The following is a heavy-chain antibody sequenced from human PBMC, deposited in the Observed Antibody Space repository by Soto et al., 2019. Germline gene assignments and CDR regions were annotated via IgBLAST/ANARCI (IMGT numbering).Heavy chain of an antibody. CDR1: GFTFNNYA. D-gene: IGHD1-1*01. CDR3: AKARTWTGYFFDY. J-gene: IGHJ4*02. Sequence: EVQLLESGGGLIQPGGSLRLSCAASGFTFNNYAMSWVRQAPGKGLEWVSGIGGSGGDTYYANSVKGRFTISRDNSKNTLYQQMSSLRAEDTAVYYCAKARTWTGYFFDYWGLGTLVIVSS. V-gene: IGHV3-23*01. CDR2: IGGSGGDT.